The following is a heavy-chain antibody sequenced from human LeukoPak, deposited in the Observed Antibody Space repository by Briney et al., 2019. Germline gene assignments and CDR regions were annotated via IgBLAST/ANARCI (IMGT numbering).Heavy chain of an antibody. CDR3: AIVRNGVNVHWGFFGY. J-gene: IGHJ4*02. CDR1: GFTFSSHN. D-gene: IGHD7-27*01. CDR2: IHSSSGTV. Sequence: GGSLRLSCAASGFTFSSHNMQWVRQAPGKGLEWVSYIHSSSGTVYYADSVKGRFTISRDNAQNSLYLQMNSLRAEDTAVYYCAIVRNGVNVHWGFFGYWGQGTLVTVSS. V-gene: IGHV3-48*04.